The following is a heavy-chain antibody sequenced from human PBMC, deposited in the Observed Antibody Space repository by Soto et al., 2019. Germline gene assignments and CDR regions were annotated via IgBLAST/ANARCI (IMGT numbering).Heavy chain of an antibody. V-gene: IGHV4-39*01. Sequence: QLQLQESGPGLVKPSETLSLTCTVSGGSISSSSYYWGWIRQPPGKGLEWIGSIYYSGSTYYNPSLKSRVTISVDTSKNQFSLKLSSVTAADTAVYYCARRSSSTSCYDYWGQGTLVTVSS. D-gene: IGHD2-2*01. CDR1: GGSISSSSYY. J-gene: IGHJ4*02. CDR2: IYYSGST. CDR3: ARRSSSTSCYDY.